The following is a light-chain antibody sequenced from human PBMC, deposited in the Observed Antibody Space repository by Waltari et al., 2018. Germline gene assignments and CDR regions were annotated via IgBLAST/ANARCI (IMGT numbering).Light chain of an antibody. CDR1: SSDVGYYDY. V-gene: IGLV2-8*01. CDR3: VSYAGSDSLI. Sequence: QSALTQPPSASGSPGQSVTISCTGTSSDVGYYDYVSWYQQHPGKAPTLMIYEVSERPSGVPDRFSGSKSGNTASLTVSGLQAEDEADYYCVSYAGSDSLIFGGGTKLTVL. CDR2: EVS. J-gene: IGLJ2*01.